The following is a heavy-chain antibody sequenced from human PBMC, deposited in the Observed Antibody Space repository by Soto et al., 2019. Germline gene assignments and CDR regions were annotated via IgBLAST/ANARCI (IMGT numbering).Heavy chain of an antibody. D-gene: IGHD2-2*01. CDR1: GFTFSSYA. V-gene: IGHV3-30-3*01. J-gene: IGHJ5*02. CDR3: AREVVVVPAAILTATWFDP. Sequence: LRLSCAASGFTFSSYAMHWVRQAPGKGLEWVAVISYDGSNKYYADSVKGRFTISRDNSKNTLYLQMNSLRAEDTAVYYCAREVVVVPAAILTATWFDPWGQGTLVTVSS. CDR2: ISYDGSNK.